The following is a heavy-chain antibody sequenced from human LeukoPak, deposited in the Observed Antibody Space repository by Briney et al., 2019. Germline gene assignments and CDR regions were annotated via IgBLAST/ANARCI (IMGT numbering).Heavy chain of an antibody. D-gene: IGHD2-15*01. CDR3: ARDLRGGNFDY. V-gene: IGHV4-59*01. Sequence: SETLSLTCTVSGDSISSYYWSWIRQPPGKGLEWIGYIYYSGSTNYNPSLKSRVTMSVDTSKNQFSLKLSSVTAADTAVYYCARDLRGGNFDYWGQGTLATVSS. J-gene: IGHJ4*02. CDR1: GDSISSYY. CDR2: IYYSGST.